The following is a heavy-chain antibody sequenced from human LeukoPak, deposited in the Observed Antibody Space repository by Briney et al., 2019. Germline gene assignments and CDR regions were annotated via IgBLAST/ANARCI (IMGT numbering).Heavy chain of an antibody. CDR1: GFTFSSYW. Sequence: GGSLRLSCATSGFTFSSYWMSWVRQAPGKGLEWVANIKKDGSEQYYVDSVKGRFIISRDNAANSLFLKMDSLRGEDTGIYFCARESFCSGGTCSSGTYYYYYGLDVWGQGTTVTVS. D-gene: IGHD2-15*01. CDR3: ARESFCSGGTCSSGTYYYYYGLDV. J-gene: IGHJ6*02. V-gene: IGHV3-7*01. CDR2: IKKDGSEQ.